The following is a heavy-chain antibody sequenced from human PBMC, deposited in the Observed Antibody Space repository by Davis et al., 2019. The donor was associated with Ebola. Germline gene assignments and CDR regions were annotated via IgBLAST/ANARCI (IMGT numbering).Heavy chain of an antibody. J-gene: IGHJ4*02. CDR1: GLTFSSYG. CDR3: ARDLFTHYDFWSGSPDY. Sequence: GESLKISCAASGLTFSSYGMHWVRQAPGKGLEWVAVISYDGSNKYYADSVKGRFTISRDNAKNSLYLQMNSLRDEDTAVYYCARDLFTHYDFWSGSPDYWGQGTLVTVSS. V-gene: IGHV3-30*03. D-gene: IGHD3-3*01. CDR2: ISYDGSNK.